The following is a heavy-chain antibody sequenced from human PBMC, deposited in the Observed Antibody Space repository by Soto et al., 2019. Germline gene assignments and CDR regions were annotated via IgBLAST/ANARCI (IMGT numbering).Heavy chain of an antibody. V-gene: IGHV5-51*01. CDR1: GYSFASHW. CDR2: IYPGDSDT. D-gene: IGHD1-26*01. J-gene: IGHJ4*02. Sequence: VESLKISCNGSGYSFASHWVAWVRQMPEKGLEWIGTIYPGDSDTKYSSAFRGHVTISADMSVSTAYLQWRSLEATDSAIYYCARYSGSYWHYLDFWGQGTLVTVSS. CDR3: ARYSGSYWHYLDF.